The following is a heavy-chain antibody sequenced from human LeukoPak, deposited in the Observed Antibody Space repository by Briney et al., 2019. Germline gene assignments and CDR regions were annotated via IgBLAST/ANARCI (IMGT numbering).Heavy chain of an antibody. J-gene: IGHJ4*02. CDR3: ARVTAAAGVYYFDY. CDR2: ITGIGGST. V-gene: IGHV3-11*04. D-gene: IGHD6-13*01. Sequence: LTCTVSGDSISSGNHYWGWIRQPPGKGLEWVSAITGIGGSTYYADTVKGRFTISRANARNSLYLQMNSLRAEDTGVYYCARVTAAAGVYYFDYWGQGTLVTVSS. CDR1: GDSISSGNHY.